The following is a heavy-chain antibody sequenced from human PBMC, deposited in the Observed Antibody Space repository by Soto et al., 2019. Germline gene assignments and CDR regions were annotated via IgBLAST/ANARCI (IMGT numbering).Heavy chain of an antibody. V-gene: IGHV4-31*03. J-gene: IGHJ3*02. CDR1: VGSISSGGYY. D-gene: IGHD3-22*01. CDR2: IYYRGST. Sequence: PPEPLSLTCTFPVGSISSGGYYWSWIRQHPGKGREWIGYIYYRGSTYYNPSLKSRVTISVDTSKNQFSLKLSSVTAADTAVYYCRGYDSRGYYSLDSFDIWGQGTMVTVSS. CDR3: RGYDSRGYYSLDSFDI.